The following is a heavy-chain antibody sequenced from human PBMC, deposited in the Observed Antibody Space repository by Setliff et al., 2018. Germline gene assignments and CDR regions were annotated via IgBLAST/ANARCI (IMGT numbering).Heavy chain of an antibody. D-gene: IGHD2-15*01. Sequence: ASVKVSCKASGYTFTSYGISWVRQAPGQGLEWMGWISAYNGNTNYAQKLQGRVTMTTDTSTSTAYMELRSLRSDDTGVYYCARVVGSGGNGGHWYFDLWGRGTLVTVSS. CDR3: ARVVGSGGNGGHWYFDL. J-gene: IGHJ2*01. CDR1: GYTFTSYG. V-gene: IGHV1-18*01. CDR2: ISAYNGNT.